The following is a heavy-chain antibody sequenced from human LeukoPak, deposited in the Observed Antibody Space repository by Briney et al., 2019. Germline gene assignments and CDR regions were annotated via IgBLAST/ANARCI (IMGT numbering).Heavy chain of an antibody. CDR1: GFSLSTCGMA. D-gene: IGHD4-17*01. J-gene: IGHJ4*02. CDR2: IDWEDDA. CDR3: ARIPLYGAYLDY. V-gene: IGHV2-70*01. Sequence: SGPTLVNPTQTLRLTCTFSGFSLSTCGMAVTWIRQPPGKALEWLALIDWEDDAFYSTSLKMRLTISKDTSKNLVVLTMTNMAPVDTGTYYCARIPLYGAYLDYWGQGTLVTVSS.